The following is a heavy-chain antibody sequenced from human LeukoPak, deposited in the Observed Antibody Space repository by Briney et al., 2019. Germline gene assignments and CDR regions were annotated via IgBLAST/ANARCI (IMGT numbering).Heavy chain of an antibody. Sequence: GGSLRLSCTASGFTFSFYWMTWVGQAPEKGLEWVANIKEDASEKDYVDSVKGRFTISRDNGKNSLYLQMNSLRGEDTAVYYCARLNWNYADYWGQGTLVTVSS. CDR2: IKEDASEK. J-gene: IGHJ4*02. V-gene: IGHV3-7*01. CDR3: ARLNWNYADY. D-gene: IGHD3-3*01. CDR1: GFTFSFYW.